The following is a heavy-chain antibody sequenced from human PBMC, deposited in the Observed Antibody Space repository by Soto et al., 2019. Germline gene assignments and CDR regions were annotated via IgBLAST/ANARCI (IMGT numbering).Heavy chain of an antibody. CDR2: IIPIFGTA. J-gene: IGHJ4*02. Sequence: QVQLVQSGAEVKKPGSSVKVSCKASGGTFSSYAISWVRQAPGQGLEWMGGIIPIFGTANYAQKFQGRVTITADESTSTAYMELRSLRSEDTAVYYCASSDSSGSFSPYFDYWGQGTLVTVSS. D-gene: IGHD3-22*01. CDR3: ASSDSSGSFSPYFDY. V-gene: IGHV1-69*01. CDR1: GGTFSSYA.